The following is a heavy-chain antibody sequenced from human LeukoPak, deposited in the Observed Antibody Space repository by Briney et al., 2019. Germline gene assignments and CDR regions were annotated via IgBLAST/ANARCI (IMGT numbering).Heavy chain of an antibody. CDR3: AKALHTATIYNWYFDL. Sequence: AGGSLRLSCAASGFTFSNYAXXXXXXAPGRXXXXXXGEFIXXXFYADSVXXXXXXXXDTSKNTLYLQMNNLRAEDSAVYYCAKALHTATIYNWYFDLWGRGTLVTVSS. CDR1: GFTFSNYA. V-gene: IGHV3-23*01. D-gene: IGHD3-9*01. CDR2: EFIXXX. J-gene: IGHJ2*01.